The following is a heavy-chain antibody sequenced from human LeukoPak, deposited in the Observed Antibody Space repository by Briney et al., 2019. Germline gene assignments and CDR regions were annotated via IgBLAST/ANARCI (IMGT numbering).Heavy chain of an antibody. V-gene: IGHV4-4*09. CDR1: GGSISSYY. CDR3: ARGDDFWSGSYYYYYMDV. D-gene: IGHD3-3*01. J-gene: IGHJ6*03. Sequence: PSETLSLTCTVSGGSISSYYWSWIRQPPGKGLEWIGYIYTSGSTNCNPSLKSRVTISVDTSKNQFSLKLSSVTAADTAVYYCARGDDFWSGSYYYYYMDVWGKGTTVTVSS. CDR2: IYTSGST.